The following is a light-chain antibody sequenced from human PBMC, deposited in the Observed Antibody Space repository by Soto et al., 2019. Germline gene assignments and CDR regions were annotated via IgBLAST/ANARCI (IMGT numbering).Light chain of an antibody. CDR1: SSDVGGYNY. Sequence: QSALTHPASVSGSPGQSITISCTGTSSDVGGYNYVSWYQQHPGKAPKLMIYEVSNRPSGVSNRFSGSKSGNTASLTISGLQAEDEADYYCSSYTSSSTPYVFGPGTQVTVL. V-gene: IGLV2-14*01. CDR2: EVS. J-gene: IGLJ1*01. CDR3: SSYTSSSTPYV.